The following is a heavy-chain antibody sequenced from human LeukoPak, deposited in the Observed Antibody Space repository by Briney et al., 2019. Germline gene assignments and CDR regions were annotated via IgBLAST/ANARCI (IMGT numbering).Heavy chain of an antibody. CDR1: GFTFSSYS. V-gene: IGHV3-21*01. Sequence: PGGTLRLSCAASGFTFSSYSMNWVRQAPGKGLEWVSSISSSSSYIYYADSVKGRFTISRANAKNSLYLQMNSLRAEDTAVYYCASTRSPTKYCSGGSCYSGRDYWGQGTLVTVSS. J-gene: IGHJ4*02. CDR2: ISSSSSYI. CDR3: ASTRSPTKYCSGGSCYSGRDY. D-gene: IGHD2-15*01.